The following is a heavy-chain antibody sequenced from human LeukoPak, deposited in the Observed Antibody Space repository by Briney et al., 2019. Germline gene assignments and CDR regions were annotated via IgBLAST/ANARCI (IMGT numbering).Heavy chain of an antibody. Sequence: ASVKVSCKASGYTFTGYYMHWVRQAPGQGLEWMGWINPNSGGTNYAQKFQGRVTMTRDTSISTAYMELSRLRSDDTAVYYCARDPESIAAAGTGFDPWAREPWSPSPQ. V-gene: IGHV1-2*02. CDR2: INPNSGGT. CDR3: ARDPESIAAAGTGFDP. CDR1: GYTFTGYY. J-gene: IGHJ5*02. D-gene: IGHD6-13*01.